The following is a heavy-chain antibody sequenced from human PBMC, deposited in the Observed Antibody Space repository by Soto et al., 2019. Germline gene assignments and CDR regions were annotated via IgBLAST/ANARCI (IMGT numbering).Heavy chain of an antibody. CDR1: GFTFSSYS. D-gene: IGHD1-26*01. CDR2: ISSSSSYI. J-gene: IGHJ4*02. CDR3: ARDDRAVTGELGSL. Sequence: GGSLRLSCAASGFTFSSYSMNWVRQAPGKGLEWVSSISSSSSYIYYADSVKGRFTISRDNAKNSLYLPMNSLRAEDTAVYYCARDDRAVTGELGSLWGQGTLVTVSS. V-gene: IGHV3-21*01.